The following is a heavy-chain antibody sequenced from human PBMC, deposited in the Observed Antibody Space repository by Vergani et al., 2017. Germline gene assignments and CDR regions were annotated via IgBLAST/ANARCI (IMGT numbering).Heavy chain of an antibody. CDR1: GGSISSSNW. V-gene: IGHV4-4*02. Sequence: QVQLQESGPGLVKPSGTLSLTCAVSGGSISSSNWWSWVRQPPGKGLEWIGYIYYSGSTNYNPSLKSRVTISVDTSKNQFSLKLSSVTAADTAVYYCARQGSSHDSSGYSAHWYFDLWGRGTLVTVSS. CDR3: ARQGSSHDSSGYSAHWYFDL. J-gene: IGHJ2*01. CDR2: IYYSGST. D-gene: IGHD3-22*01.